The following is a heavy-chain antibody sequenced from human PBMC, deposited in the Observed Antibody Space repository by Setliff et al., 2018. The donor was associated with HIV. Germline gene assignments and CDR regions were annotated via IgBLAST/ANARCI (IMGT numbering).Heavy chain of an antibody. D-gene: IGHD6-13*01. CDR1: GGSISSGSYY. J-gene: IGHJ4*02. CDR2: IYTSGTT. CDR3: ARHFRYSGSWYESYFDY. Sequence: PSETLSLTCTVSGGSISSGSYYWSWIRQPAGKGLEWIGHIYTSGTTFYNPPLKSRVFISVDTSVSQFSLQLSSVTAADTAIYYCARHFRYSGSWYESYFDYWSQGTLVTVSS. V-gene: IGHV4-61*09.